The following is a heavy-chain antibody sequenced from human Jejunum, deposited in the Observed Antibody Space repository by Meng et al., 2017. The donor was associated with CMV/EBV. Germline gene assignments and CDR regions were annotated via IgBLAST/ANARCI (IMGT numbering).Heavy chain of an antibody. Sequence: SNYVMSWVRQAPGKGLEWVAFIRYDGGDNYCADSVKGRFTISRDNSKSTLYLQMNSLRPEDTAVYYCSTTLALGYCSTSSCTYFDYWGQGTLVTVSS. CDR2: IRYDGGDN. CDR3: STTLALGYCSTSSCTYFDY. CDR1: SNYV. D-gene: IGHD2-2*01. V-gene: IGHV3-30*02. J-gene: IGHJ4*02.